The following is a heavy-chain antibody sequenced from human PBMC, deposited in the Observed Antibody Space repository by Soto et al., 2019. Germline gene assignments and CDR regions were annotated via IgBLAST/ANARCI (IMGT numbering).Heavy chain of an antibody. CDR2: IIPHHGKT. D-gene: IGHD5-12*01. CDR1: GYTFTSYG. V-gene: IGHV1-18*01. Sequence: ASVKVSCTASGYTFTSYGISWVRQAPGQGLEWMGRIIPHHGKTNYAQKFQGRVTITTDKSTSTAYMELNSLRSEDTAVYYCARDSPIGSTFSGYEAIDYWGQGTLVTVSS. CDR3: ARDSPIGSTFSGYEAIDY. J-gene: IGHJ4*02.